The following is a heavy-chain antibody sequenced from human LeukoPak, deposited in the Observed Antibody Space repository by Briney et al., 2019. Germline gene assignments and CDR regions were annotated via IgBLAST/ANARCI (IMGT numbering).Heavy chain of an antibody. CDR2: INHSGST. CDR3: ARGMYYDSSGYFAYQRFYYMDV. Sequence: SETLSLTCTVSGGSISSSSYYWGWIRQPPGKGLEWIGEINHSGSTNYNPSLKSRVTISVDTSKNQFSLKLSSVTAADTAVYYCARGMYYDSSGYFAYQRFYYMDVWGKGTTVTVSS. V-gene: IGHV4-39*07. CDR1: GGSISSSSYY. D-gene: IGHD3-22*01. J-gene: IGHJ6*03.